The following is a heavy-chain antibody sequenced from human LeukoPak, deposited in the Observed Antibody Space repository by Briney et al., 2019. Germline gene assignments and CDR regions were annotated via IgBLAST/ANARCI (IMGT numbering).Heavy chain of an antibody. CDR2: ISSSSSYI. V-gene: IGHV3-21*01. D-gene: IGHD5-18*01. Sequence: TGGSLRLSCAASGFTFSSYSMNWVRQAPGKGLEWVSSISSSSSYIYYADSVKGRFTISRDNAKNSLYLQMNSLRAEDTAVYYCARDLVVDTGFDYWGQGTLVTVSS. J-gene: IGHJ4*02. CDR1: GFTFSSYS. CDR3: ARDLVVDTGFDY.